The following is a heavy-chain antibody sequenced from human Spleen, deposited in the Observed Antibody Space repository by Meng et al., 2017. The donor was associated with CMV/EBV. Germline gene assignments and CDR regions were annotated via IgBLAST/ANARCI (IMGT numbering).Heavy chain of an antibody. J-gene: IGHJ4*02. CDR1: GFSLSTSGVG. CDR3: AHSADYYDSSGKGYFDY. Sequence: QITLKESGPTLVKPTQTLTLTCTFSGFSLSTSGVGVGWIRQPPGKALEWLALIYWDDDKRYSPSLKSRLTITKDTSKNQVVLTMTNMDPVDTATYYCAHSADYYDSSGKGYFDYWGQGTLVTVSS. V-gene: IGHV2-5*02. D-gene: IGHD3-22*01. CDR2: IYWDDDK.